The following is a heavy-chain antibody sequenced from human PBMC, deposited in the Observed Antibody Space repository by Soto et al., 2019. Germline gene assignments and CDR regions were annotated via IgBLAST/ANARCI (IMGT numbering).Heavy chain of an antibody. CDR1: GGSINSGGYY. CDR2: IYYSGST. V-gene: IGHV4-31*03. D-gene: IGHD3-10*01. CDR3: ARVKFGSSLDY. Sequence: SETLSLTCTVSGGSINSGGYYWSWIRQHPGKGLEWIGYIYYSGSTYYNPSLKSRVTISVDTSKNQFFLKLRSVNAADTAIYYCARVKFGSSLDYWGQGTLVTVSS. J-gene: IGHJ4*02.